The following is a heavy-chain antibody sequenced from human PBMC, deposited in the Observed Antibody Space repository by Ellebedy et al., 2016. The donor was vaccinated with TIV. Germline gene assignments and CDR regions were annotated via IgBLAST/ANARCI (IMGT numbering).Heavy chain of an antibody. Sequence: PGGSLRLSCAASGFTFSSYWMSWVRQAPGKGLEWVANIQQDGSEKYYVDSVKGRFTISRDNAKNSLYLQMNSLRAEDTAVYYCARDQVVVVPAATPYYYYYGMDVWGQGTTVTVSS. D-gene: IGHD2-2*01. CDR1: GFTFSSYW. V-gene: IGHV3-7*03. J-gene: IGHJ6*02. CDR3: ARDQVVVVPAATPYYYYYGMDV. CDR2: IQQDGSEK.